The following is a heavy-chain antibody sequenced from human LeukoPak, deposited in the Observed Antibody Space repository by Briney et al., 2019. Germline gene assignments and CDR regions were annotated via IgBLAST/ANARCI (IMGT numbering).Heavy chain of an antibody. J-gene: IGHJ4*02. CDR3: ARGSWELPPFDY. CDR2: IHYCGST. CDR1: GGSISSYY. V-gene: IGHV4-59*01. Sequence: SETLSLTCTVSGGSISSYYWSWIRQPPGKGLEWMGYIHYCGSTNYNPSLKSRVTISVDTSKNQFSLKLSSVTAADTAVYYCARGSWELPPFDYWGQGTLVTVSS. D-gene: IGHD1-26*01.